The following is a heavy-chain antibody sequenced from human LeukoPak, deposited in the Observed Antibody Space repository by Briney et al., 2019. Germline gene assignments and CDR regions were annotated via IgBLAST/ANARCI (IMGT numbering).Heavy chain of an antibody. Sequence: PSETLSLTCTVSGGSISSSGYYWGWIRQPPLKGLEWIGSIYYSGSTNYSPSLKSRVTISVDTSQNQFSLKLSSVTAADTAVYYCSKRDCSRTSCFYWYFDLWGRGTLLTVSS. J-gene: IGHJ2*01. CDR2: IYYSGST. D-gene: IGHD2-2*01. CDR3: SKRDCSRTSCFYWYFDL. CDR1: GGSISSSGYY. V-gene: IGHV4-39*07.